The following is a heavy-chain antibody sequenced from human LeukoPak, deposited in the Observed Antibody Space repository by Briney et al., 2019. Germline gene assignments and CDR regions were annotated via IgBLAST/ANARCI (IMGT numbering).Heavy chain of an antibody. V-gene: IGHV3-11*01. Sequence: GGSLRLSCAASGFTFSAYAISWVRQAPGKGLEWVPAISSSGSTIYYADSVKGRFTISRDNAKNSLYLQMNSLRAEDTAVYYCARGAPPDAFDIWGQGTMVTVSS. J-gene: IGHJ3*02. CDR1: GFTFSAYA. CDR3: ARGAPPDAFDI. CDR2: ISSSGSTI.